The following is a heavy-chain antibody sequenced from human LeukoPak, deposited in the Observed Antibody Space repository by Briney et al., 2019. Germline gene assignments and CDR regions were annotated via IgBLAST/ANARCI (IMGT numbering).Heavy chain of an antibody. Sequence: GGSLRLSCAASGFNFNTYTMTWVRQAPGKGLEWVSSITGDCNYIFYADSVKGRFTISRDNAKNSLYLQVTSLRGEDTAVYYCTSERNFYYYDSWGQGTLVTVSS. D-gene: IGHD3-3*01. V-gene: IGHV3-21*01. J-gene: IGHJ4*02. CDR2: ITGDCNYI. CDR3: TSERNFYYYDS. CDR1: GFNFNTYT.